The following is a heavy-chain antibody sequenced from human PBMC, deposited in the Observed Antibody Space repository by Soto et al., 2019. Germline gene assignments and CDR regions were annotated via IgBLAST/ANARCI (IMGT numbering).Heavy chain of an antibody. D-gene: IGHD3-16*01. Sequence: QVQLVQSGDEVKKPGASVKVSCKASGYIFVNYGIAWVRQAPGQGLEWMGWISPYTGNTHSATKIQGRLTMTTDTSTSTDYMDLGSLTSDDPAVYYCVMVDNYVTPTPQDVWGQGTTVTVSS. J-gene: IGHJ6*02. CDR1: GYIFVNYG. CDR3: VMVDNYVTPTPQDV. CDR2: ISPYTGNT. V-gene: IGHV1-18*01.